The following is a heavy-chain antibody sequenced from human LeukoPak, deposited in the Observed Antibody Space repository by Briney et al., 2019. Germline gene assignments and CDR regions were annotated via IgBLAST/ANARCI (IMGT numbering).Heavy chain of an antibody. CDR1: GFTFNSYT. CDR2: ISFDGSNK. CDR3: ARQFDY. V-gene: IGHV3-30*04. Sequence: GGSLRLSCAASGFTFNSYTIHWVRQAPGKGLEWVAVISFDGSNKYYTDSVKGRFTISRDNSKNTLYLQMNSLRAEDTAVYYCARQFDYWGQGTLVTVSS. J-gene: IGHJ4*02.